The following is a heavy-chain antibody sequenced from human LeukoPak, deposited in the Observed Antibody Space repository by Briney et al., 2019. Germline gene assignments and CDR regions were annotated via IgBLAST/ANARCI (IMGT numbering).Heavy chain of an antibody. CDR2: IYTSGST. J-gene: IGHJ4*02. V-gene: IGHV4-4*07. CDR3: ARGAYCGGDCLYYFDY. D-gene: IGHD2-21*01. CDR1: GGSISSYY. Sequence: SETLSLTCTVSGGSISSYYWSWIRQPAGKGLEWIGRIYTSGSTNYNPSLKSRVTMSVDTSKNQFSLKLSSVTAADTAVYYCARGAYCGGDCLYYFDYWGQGTLVTVSS.